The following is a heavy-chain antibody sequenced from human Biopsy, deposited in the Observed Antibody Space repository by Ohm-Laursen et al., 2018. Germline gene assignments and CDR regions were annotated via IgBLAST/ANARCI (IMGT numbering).Heavy chain of an antibody. D-gene: IGHD5-12*01. Sequence: SDTLSITCAVNGESSSGYFWNWIRQPPGKGLEWIGEINQSGSTKYNPSLKRRATLSADSSNSQFSLRLTSVTAADTAIYYCARGSGYFKLDVWGQGTTVTVSS. CDR3: ARGSGYFKLDV. CDR1: GESSSGYF. CDR2: INQSGST. V-gene: IGHV4-34*01. J-gene: IGHJ6*02.